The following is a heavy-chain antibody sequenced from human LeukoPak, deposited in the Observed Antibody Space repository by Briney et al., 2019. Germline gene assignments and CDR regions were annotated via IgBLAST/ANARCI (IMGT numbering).Heavy chain of an antibody. D-gene: IGHD1-7*01. CDR2: ISRTSEST. CDR3: ARGATDTTRWFDP. CDR1: GFSFSSYA. V-gene: IGHV3-21*01. J-gene: IGHJ5*02. Sequence: PGGTLRLSCEATGFSFSSYAMSWVRQAPGKGLEWVSIISRTSESTFYADSVKGRFTISRDNAKNSLYLQMNGLRADDTATYYCARGATDTTRWFDPWGQGTLVTVSS.